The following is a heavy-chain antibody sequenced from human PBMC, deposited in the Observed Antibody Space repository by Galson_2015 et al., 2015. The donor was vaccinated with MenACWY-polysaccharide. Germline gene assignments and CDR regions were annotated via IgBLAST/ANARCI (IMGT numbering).Heavy chain of an antibody. CDR3: TTTIFGVVIIRR. CDR1: GFTFSNAW. CDR2: IKSKTDGGTT. J-gene: IGHJ4*02. Sequence: SLRLSCAASGFTFSNAWMSWVRQAPGKGLEWVGRIKSKTDGGTTDYAAPVKGRFTISRDDSKNTLYLQMNSLKTEDTAVYYCTTTIFGVVIIRRGGQGTLVTVSS. D-gene: IGHD3-3*01. V-gene: IGHV3-15*01.